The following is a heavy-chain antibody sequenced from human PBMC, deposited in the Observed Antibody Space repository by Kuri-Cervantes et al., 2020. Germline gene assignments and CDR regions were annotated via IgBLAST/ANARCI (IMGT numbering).Heavy chain of an antibody. CDR2: INPNSGGT. Sequence: ASVKVSCKASGYTFTSYYMHWVRQAPGQGLEWMGWINPNSGGTNYAQKFQGWVTMTRDTSISTAYMELSSRRSEDTAVYYCARGGVAGNDAFDIWGQETMVTVSS. D-gene: IGHD6-19*01. CDR3: ARGGVAGNDAFDI. V-gene: IGHV1-2*04. CDR1: GYTFTSYY. J-gene: IGHJ3*02.